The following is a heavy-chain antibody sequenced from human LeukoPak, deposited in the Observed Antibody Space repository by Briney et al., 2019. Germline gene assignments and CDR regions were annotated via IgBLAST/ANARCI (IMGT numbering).Heavy chain of an antibody. J-gene: IGHJ4*02. CDR3: AKDQCTRASCDGYPGH. CDR2: IHFDGSPK. V-gene: IGHV3-30*02. Sequence: GGSLRLSCAASGFTFSSYGMHWVRQAPGKGLEWVAFIHFDGSPKYSGDSVKGRFTVSRHNSKNTLYLQMNSLRPEDTAVYYCAKDQCTRASCDGYPGHWGQGTLVTVSS. D-gene: IGHD2-2*03. CDR1: GFTFSSYG.